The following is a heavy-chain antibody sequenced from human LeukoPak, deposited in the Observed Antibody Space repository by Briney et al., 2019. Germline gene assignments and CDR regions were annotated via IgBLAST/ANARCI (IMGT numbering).Heavy chain of an antibody. V-gene: IGHV3-48*04. D-gene: IGHD5/OR15-5a*01. CDR3: AKDLIGSVDY. J-gene: IGHJ4*02. CDR1: GFTFSSYS. CDR2: ISSSSSTI. Sequence: GGSLRLSCAASGFTFSSYSMNWVRQAPGKGLEWVSYISSSSSTIYYADSVKGRFTISRDNAKNSLYLQMNGLRAEDTAVYYCAKDLIGSVDYWGQGTLVTVSS.